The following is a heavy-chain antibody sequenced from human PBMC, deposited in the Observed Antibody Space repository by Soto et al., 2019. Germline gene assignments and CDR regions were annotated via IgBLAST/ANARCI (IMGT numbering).Heavy chain of an antibody. D-gene: IGHD3-9*01. Sequence: GASVKVSCKASGYTFTRYGISWVRQAPGQGLEWMGWISAYNGNTNYAQKLQGRVTMTTDTSTSTAYMELRSLRSDDTAVYYCARTTYYDILTGPRYYFDYWGQGTLVTAPQ. CDR2: ISAYNGNT. CDR3: ARTTYYDILTGPRYYFDY. J-gene: IGHJ4*02. CDR1: GYTFTRYG. V-gene: IGHV1-18*01.